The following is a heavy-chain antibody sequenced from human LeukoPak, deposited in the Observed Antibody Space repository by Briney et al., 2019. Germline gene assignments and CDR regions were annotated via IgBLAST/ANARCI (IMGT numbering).Heavy chain of an antibody. CDR3: AKVSTALVYYYFGMDV. J-gene: IGHJ6*02. Sequence: PGRSLRLSCAASGFTFSIFGMHWVRQAPGKGPEWVANISYDGSKIYYEDSVKGRFTISRDNSKNMFHLQMNCLRPEDTAIYYCAKVSTALVYYYFGMDVWGQGTTVTVSS. V-gene: IGHV3-30*18. CDR1: GFTFSIFG. D-gene: IGHD5-18*01. CDR2: ISYDGSKI.